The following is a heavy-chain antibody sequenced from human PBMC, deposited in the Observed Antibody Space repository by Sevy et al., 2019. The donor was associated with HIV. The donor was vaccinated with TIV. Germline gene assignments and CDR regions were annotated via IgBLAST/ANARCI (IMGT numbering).Heavy chain of an antibody. CDR2: TYYRSKWYN. Sequence: SETLSLTCTISGDSVSSSSVAWNWIRQSPSRGLEWLGRTYYRSKWYNDYALSVKNRIIISPDTSKNQLSLQLNSVTPENTAVYYCARAITIFGLTIMLDPWGLGTLVTVSS. CDR1: GDSVSSSSVA. CDR3: ARAITIFGLTIMLDP. V-gene: IGHV6-1*01. J-gene: IGHJ5*02. D-gene: IGHD3-3*01.